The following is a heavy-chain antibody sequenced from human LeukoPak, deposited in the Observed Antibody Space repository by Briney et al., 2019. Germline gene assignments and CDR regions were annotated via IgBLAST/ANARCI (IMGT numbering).Heavy chain of an antibody. J-gene: IGHJ6*02. CDR1: GGSTNNYF. V-gene: IGHV4-4*07. Sequence: KPSETLSLTCSVSGGSTNNYFWSWIRQSAGKGLEWIGRVNPYGTSNYNPSLKSRVTMSVDTSKNLVSLRLTSLTAADTAVYYCARDRRPRPVAGAYISYGMDVWGQGTTVTVSS. CDR3: ARDRRPRPVAGAYISYGMDV. D-gene: IGHD6-19*01. CDR2: VNPYGTS.